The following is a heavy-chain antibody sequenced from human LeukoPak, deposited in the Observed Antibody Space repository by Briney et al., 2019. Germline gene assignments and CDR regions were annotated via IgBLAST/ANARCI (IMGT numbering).Heavy chain of an antibody. CDR1: GFTFSVAA. D-gene: IGHD5-24*01. Sequence: GGSLRLSCAASGFTFSVAAMTWVRQAPGKGLEWVSLIGASGESTYYADSVRGRFTISRDNSKNTLSLQMNSLRVEDTAMYFCAKDIQLSTWGLGTMVTVSS. V-gene: IGHV3-23*01. J-gene: IGHJ3*01. CDR2: IGASGEST. CDR3: AKDIQLST.